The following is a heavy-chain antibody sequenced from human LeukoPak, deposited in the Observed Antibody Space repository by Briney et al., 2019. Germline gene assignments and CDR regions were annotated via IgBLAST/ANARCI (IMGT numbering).Heavy chain of an antibody. CDR1: GFTFSVAA. D-gene: IGHD5-24*01. Sequence: GGSLRLSCAASGFTFSVAAMTWVRQAPGKGLEWVSLIGASGESTYYADSVRGRFTISRDNSKNTLSLQMNSLRVEDTAMYFCAKDIQLSTWGLGTMVTVSS. V-gene: IGHV3-23*01. J-gene: IGHJ3*01. CDR2: IGASGEST. CDR3: AKDIQLST.